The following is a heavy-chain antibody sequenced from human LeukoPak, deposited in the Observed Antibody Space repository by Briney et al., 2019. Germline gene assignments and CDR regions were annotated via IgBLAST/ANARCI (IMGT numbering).Heavy chain of an antibody. V-gene: IGHV1-69-2*01. Sequence: ASVKVCCKVSGYTFTDYYMHWVQQAPGKGLEWMGLVDPEDGETIYAEKFQGRVTITADTSTDTAYMELSSLRSEDTAVYYCATYDRRDCSSTSCYVAGSSGWYRDYWGQGTLVTVSS. CDR1: GYTFTDYY. J-gene: IGHJ4*02. CDR2: VDPEDGET. CDR3: ATYDRRDCSSTSCYVAGSSGWYRDY. D-gene: IGHD2-2*01.